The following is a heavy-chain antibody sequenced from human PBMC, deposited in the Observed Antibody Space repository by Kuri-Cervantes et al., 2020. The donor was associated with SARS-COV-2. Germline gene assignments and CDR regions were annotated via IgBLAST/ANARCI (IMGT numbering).Heavy chain of an antibody. CDR3: ARGWDYGSGSYYPRGDYGMDV. CDR1: GGSISSYY. CDR2: IYYSGST. D-gene: IGHD3-10*01. J-gene: IGHJ6*02. V-gene: IGHV4-59*01. Sequence: ESLKISCTVSGGSISSYYWSWIRQPPGKGLAWIWYIYYSGSTNYNPSLKSRVTISVDTSKNQFSLKLSSVTAADTAVYYCARGWDYGSGSYYPRGDYGMDVWGQGTTVTVSS.